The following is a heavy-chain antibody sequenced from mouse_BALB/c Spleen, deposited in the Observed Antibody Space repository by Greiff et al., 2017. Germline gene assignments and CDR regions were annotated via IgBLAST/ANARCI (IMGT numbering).Heavy chain of an antibody. V-gene: IGHV1S81*02. CDR3: ARGYEAWFAY. CDR2: INPSNGRT. Sequence: VQLQQSGAELVKPGASVKLSCKASGYTFTSYWMHWVKQRPGQGLEWIGEINPSNGRTNYNEKFKSKATLTVDKSSSTAYMQLSSLTSEDSAVYYCARGYEAWFAYWGQGTLVTVSA. D-gene: IGHD2-14*01. CDR1: GYTFTSYW. J-gene: IGHJ3*01.